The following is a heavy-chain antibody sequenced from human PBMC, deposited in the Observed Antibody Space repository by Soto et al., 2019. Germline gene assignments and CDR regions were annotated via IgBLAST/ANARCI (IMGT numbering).Heavy chain of an antibody. CDR3: TRGKDRAAALYGMDV. CDR2: IRSKAYGGTT. J-gene: IGHJ6*02. CDR1: GFTFGDYA. V-gene: IGHV3-49*03. D-gene: IGHD6-13*01. Sequence: GGSLRLSCTASGFTFGDYAMSWFRQAPGKGLEWVGFIRSKAYGGTTEYAASVKGRFTISRDDSKSIAYLQMNSLKTEDTAVYYCTRGKDRAAALYGMDVWGQGTTVTVSS.